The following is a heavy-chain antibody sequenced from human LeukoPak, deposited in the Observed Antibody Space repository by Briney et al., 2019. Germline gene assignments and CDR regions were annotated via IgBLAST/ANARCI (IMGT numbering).Heavy chain of an antibody. CDR3: AREALLPPQDAFDL. J-gene: IGHJ3*01. V-gene: IGHV3-30*04. D-gene: IGHD2-15*01. Sequence: GGSLRLSCAASGFTFSSYSVHWVRQAPGKGLEWVAVISFDGSNEYNAGSVKGRFTISRDNSKNTLYLQMNSLRPDDTAVYYCAREALLPPQDAFDLWGQGTMVIVSS. CDR1: GFTFSSYS. CDR2: ISFDGSNE.